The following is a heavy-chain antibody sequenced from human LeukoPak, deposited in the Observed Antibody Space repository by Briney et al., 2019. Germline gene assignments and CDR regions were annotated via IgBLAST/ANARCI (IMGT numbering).Heavy chain of an antibody. CDR1: GYTFTSYY. V-gene: IGHV1-46*01. CDR2: INPSGGST. D-gene: IGHD2-15*01. Sequence: ASVKVSCKASGYTFTSYYMHWVRQAPGQGLEWMGIINPSGGSTSYAQKFQGRVTMTRNTSISTAYMELSSLRSEDTAVYYCARGRPPMVVVVAATLRWFDPWGQGTLVTVSS. J-gene: IGHJ5*02. CDR3: ARGRPPMVVVVAATLRWFDP.